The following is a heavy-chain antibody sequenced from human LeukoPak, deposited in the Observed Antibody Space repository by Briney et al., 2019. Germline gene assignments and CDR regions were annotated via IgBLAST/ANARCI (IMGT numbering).Heavy chain of an antibody. Sequence: GGSLRLSCAASGFTFNTNWTHWVRQAPGKGLVWVSRINGDGSRTNYADSVEGRFTISRDNAKNTVYLQMNSLRAEDTAVYYCARGATYAYYFDYWGQGILVTVSS. D-gene: IGHD4-17*01. J-gene: IGHJ4*02. CDR2: INGDGSRT. CDR1: GFTFNTNW. CDR3: ARGATYAYYFDY. V-gene: IGHV3-74*01.